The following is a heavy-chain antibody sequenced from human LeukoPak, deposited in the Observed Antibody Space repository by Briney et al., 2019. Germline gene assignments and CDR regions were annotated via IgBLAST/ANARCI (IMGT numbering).Heavy chain of an antibody. CDR3: ATQARNYDFWSGYFNRIGYYFDY. J-gene: IGHJ4*02. V-gene: IGHV4-59*08. Sequence: SETLSLTCTVSGGSISSYYWSWIRQPPGKGLEWIGYIYYSGSTIYNPSLKSRVTISVDTSKNQFSLKLSSVTAADTAVYYCATQARNYDFWSGYFNRIGYYFDYWGQGTLVTVSS. CDR2: IYYSGST. CDR1: GGSISSYY. D-gene: IGHD3-3*01.